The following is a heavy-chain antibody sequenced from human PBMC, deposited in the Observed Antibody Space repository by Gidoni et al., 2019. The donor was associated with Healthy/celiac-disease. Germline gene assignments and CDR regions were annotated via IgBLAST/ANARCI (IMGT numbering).Heavy chain of an antibody. J-gene: IGHJ4*02. CDR1: VGTFSSYA. CDR3: ARGRHYYDSSGYYHAYYFDY. V-gene: IGHV1-69*01. Sequence: QVQLVQSGAEVKQPGSSVKVSCKASVGTFSSYAISWVRQAPGQGLEWMGGIIPIFGTANYAQKVQGRVTITADESTSTAYMELSSLRSEDTAVYYCARGRHYYDSSGYYHAYYFDYWGQGTLVTVSS. D-gene: IGHD3-22*01. CDR2: IIPIFGTA.